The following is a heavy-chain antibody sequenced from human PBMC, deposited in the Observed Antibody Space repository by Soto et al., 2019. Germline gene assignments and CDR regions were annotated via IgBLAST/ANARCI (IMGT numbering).Heavy chain of an antibody. J-gene: IGHJ5*02. D-gene: IGHD6-19*01. Sequence: EVQLVESGGGLVKPGGSLRLSCAASGFTFSSYSMNWVRQAPGKGLEWVSYISSSSSYIYYADSVKGRFTISRDNAKNSLYLQMNSLRAEDTAVYYCAREGIAVAGGGAFDPWGQGTLVTVSS. CDR1: GFTFSSYS. V-gene: IGHV3-21*01. CDR2: ISSSSSYI. CDR3: AREGIAVAGGGAFDP.